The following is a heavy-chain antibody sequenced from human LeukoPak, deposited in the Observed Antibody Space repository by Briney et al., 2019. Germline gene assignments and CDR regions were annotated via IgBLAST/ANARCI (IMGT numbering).Heavy chain of an antibody. Sequence: SETLSLTCTVSGGSISSYYWSWIRQPAGKGLEWIGRIYTSGSTNYNPSLKSRVTMSVDTSKNQFSLKLSSVTAVDTAVYYCASSQNSSGWYPLYFDYWGQGTLVTVSS. CDR2: IYTSGST. V-gene: IGHV4-4*07. J-gene: IGHJ4*02. CDR1: GGSISSYY. CDR3: ASSQNSSGWYPLYFDY. D-gene: IGHD6-19*01.